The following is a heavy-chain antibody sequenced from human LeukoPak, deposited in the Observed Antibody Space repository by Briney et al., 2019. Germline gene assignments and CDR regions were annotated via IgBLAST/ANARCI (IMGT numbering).Heavy chain of an antibody. D-gene: IGHD3-9*01. J-gene: IGHJ4*02. Sequence: ASVKVSCKASGGTFSSYAISWVRQAPGQGLEWMGGIIPIFGTANYAQKFQGRVTITADESTSTAYMELSSLRSEDTAVYYCARSSRDYDILTGYHLDYWGQGTLVTVSS. CDR2: IIPIFGTA. V-gene: IGHV1-69*13. CDR3: ARSSRDYDILTGYHLDY. CDR1: GGTFSSYA.